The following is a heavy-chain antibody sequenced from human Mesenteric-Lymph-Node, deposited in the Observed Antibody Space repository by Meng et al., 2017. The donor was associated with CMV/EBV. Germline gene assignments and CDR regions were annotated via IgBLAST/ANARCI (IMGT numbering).Heavy chain of an antibody. D-gene: IGHD2-2*03. V-gene: IGHV3-48*03. CDR3: AGRPLGYCSSTGCYDY. Sequence: GESLKISCAASGFTFSHYEMNWVRQAPGKGLEWVSYITNSGSTIYYADSVKGRFTISRDNAKNSLYLQMNSLRAEDTAVYYCAGRPLGYCSSTGCYDYWGQGTQVTVSS. J-gene: IGHJ4*02. CDR1: GFTFSHYE. CDR2: ITNSGSTI.